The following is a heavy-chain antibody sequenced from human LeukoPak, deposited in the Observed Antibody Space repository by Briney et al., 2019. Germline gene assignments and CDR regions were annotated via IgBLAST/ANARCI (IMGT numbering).Heavy chain of an antibody. CDR3: ARETAPWAAGTGAFDI. CDR1: GGSISSSSYY. J-gene: IGHJ3*02. CDR2: IYHSGST. Sequence: PSETLSLTCTVSGGSISSSSYYWGWIRQPPGKGLEWIGSIYHSGSTYYNPSLKSRVTISVDTSKNQFSLKLSSVTAADTAVYYCARETAPWAAGTGAFDIWGQGTMVTVSS. V-gene: IGHV4-39*07. D-gene: IGHD6-13*01.